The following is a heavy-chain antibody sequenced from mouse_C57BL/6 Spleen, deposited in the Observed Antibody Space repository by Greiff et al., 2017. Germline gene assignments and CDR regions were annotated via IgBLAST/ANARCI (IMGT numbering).Heavy chain of an antibody. V-gene: IGHV1-82*01. D-gene: IGHD1-1*01. J-gene: IGHJ2*01. CDR2: IYPGDGDT. Sequence: LVESGPELVKPGASVKISCKASGYAFSSSWMNWVKQRPGKGLEWIGRIYPGDGDTNYNGKFKGKATLTADKSSSTAYMQLSSLTSEDSAVYFCAINYYGSSPFDYWGQGTTLTVSS. CDR3: AINYYGSSPFDY. CDR1: GYAFSSSW.